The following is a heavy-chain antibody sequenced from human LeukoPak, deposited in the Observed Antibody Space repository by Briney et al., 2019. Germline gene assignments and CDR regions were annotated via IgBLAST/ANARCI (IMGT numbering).Heavy chain of an antibody. CDR3: ARDSPTSWSVTSHY. Sequence: ASVKVSCKASGGTFSSYAISWVRQAPGQGLEWMGRIIPILGIANYAQKFQGRVTITADKSTSTAYMELSSLRSEDTAVYYCARDSPTSWSVTSHYWGQGTLVTVSS. CDR1: GGTFSSYA. V-gene: IGHV1-69*04. J-gene: IGHJ4*02. CDR2: IIPILGIA. D-gene: IGHD4-17*01.